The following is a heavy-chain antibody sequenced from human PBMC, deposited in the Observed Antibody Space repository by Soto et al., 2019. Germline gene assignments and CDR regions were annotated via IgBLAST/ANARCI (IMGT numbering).Heavy chain of an antibody. CDR3: ARGGQITYYYDSSGYYPGGIDY. Sequence: SETLSLTCAVYGGSFSGYYWSWIRQPPGKGLEWIGEINHSGSTNYNPSLKSRVTISVDTSKNQFSLKLGSVTAADTAVYYCARGGQITYYYDSSGYYPGGIDYWGQGTLVTVSS. CDR2: INHSGST. CDR1: GGSFSGYY. V-gene: IGHV4-34*01. D-gene: IGHD3-22*01. J-gene: IGHJ4*02.